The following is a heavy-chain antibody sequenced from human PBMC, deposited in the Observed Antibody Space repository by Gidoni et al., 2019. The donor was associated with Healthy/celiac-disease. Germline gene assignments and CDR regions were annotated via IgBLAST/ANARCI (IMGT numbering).Heavy chain of an antibody. V-gene: IGHV4-59*01. CDR3: ARLGYYDSSGPHDAFDI. CDR1: GGSISSYY. Sequence: QVQLQESGPGLVKPSETLSLTCTVSGGSISSYYWSWIRQPPGKGLEWIGYIYYSGSTNYNPSLKSRVTISVDTSKNQFSLKLSAVTAADTAVYYCARLGYYDSSGPHDAFDIWGQGTMVTVSS. D-gene: IGHD3-22*01. J-gene: IGHJ3*02. CDR2: IYYSGST.